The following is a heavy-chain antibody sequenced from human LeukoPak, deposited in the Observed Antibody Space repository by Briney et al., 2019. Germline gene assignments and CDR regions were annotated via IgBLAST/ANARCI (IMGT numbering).Heavy chain of an antibody. J-gene: IGHJ3*02. V-gene: IGHV4-38-2*02. CDR1: GYSISSGYY. CDR2: IYHSGST. Sequence: PSETLSLTCTVSGYSISSGYYWGWIRQPPGKGLEWIGSIYHSGSTYYNPSLKSRVTISVDTSKNQFSLKLSSVTAADTAVYYCASKRPATAFYIWGQGTMVTVSS. D-gene: IGHD6-6*01. CDR3: ASKRPATAFYI.